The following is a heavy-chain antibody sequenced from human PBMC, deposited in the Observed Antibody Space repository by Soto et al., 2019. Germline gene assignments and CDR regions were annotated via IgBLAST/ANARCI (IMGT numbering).Heavy chain of an antibody. CDR2: IFYSGST. D-gene: IGHD2-2*01. J-gene: IGHJ4*02. CDR3: ARLQCSTTSCSLGQ. V-gene: IGHV4-59*08. Sequence: SETLSLTCTVSGVSISSDSWIWIRQPPGKGLHWMGYIFYSGSTNYNPSLRGRVTMSLDTSNNQFSLKLSSVTAADTAVYYCARLQCSTTSCSLGQWGQGTLVTVSS. CDR1: GVSISSDS.